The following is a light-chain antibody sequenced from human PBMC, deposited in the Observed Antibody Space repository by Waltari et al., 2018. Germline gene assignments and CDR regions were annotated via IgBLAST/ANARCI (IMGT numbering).Light chain of an antibody. V-gene: IGLV2-14*01. CDR1: DSDVGAYDF. Sequence: QSALTQPASVSGSPGQSIPISCSGTDSDVGAYDFVAWYQQHPGKAPHLIIYEVSNRPSGISNRFSASKSGNTASPTISGLQAEDEADYYCSSYTTSSAPGVFGTGTRVTVL. CDR3: SSYTTSSAPGV. CDR2: EVS. J-gene: IGLJ1*01.